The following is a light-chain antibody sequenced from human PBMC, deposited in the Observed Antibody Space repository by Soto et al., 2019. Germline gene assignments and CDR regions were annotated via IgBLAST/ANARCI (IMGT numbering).Light chain of an antibody. CDR1: NIGSKS. Sequence: SYELTQPPSVSVAPGKTARITCRGNNIGSKSVHWYQQKPGQAPVLVIYYDSDRPSGIPERFSGSNSGNTATLTISRVEAGDEADYYCQVWDSSSDHSEVVFGGGTKLTVL. CDR2: YDS. CDR3: QVWDSSSDHSEVV. J-gene: IGLJ2*01. V-gene: IGLV3-21*04.